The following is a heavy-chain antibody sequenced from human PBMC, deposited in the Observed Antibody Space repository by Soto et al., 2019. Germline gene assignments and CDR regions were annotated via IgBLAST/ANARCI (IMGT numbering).Heavy chain of an antibody. D-gene: IGHD3-16*02. CDR1: GFTFNNYA. J-gene: IGHJ4*02. V-gene: IGHV3-23*01. CDR2: VSGVGGST. Sequence: GGSLRLSCAASGFTFNNYAMSWVRQAPGKGLEWVSAVSGVGGSTYYADSVKGRFTISRDNSKNTLYLQMNSLRAEDTDVYYGAKDKSYDYDWGSCRSTGEYWGQGTLVTVSS. CDR3: AKDKSYDYDWGSCRSTGEY.